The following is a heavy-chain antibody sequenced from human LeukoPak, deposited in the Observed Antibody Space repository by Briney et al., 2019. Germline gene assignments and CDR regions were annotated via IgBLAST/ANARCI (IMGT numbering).Heavy chain of an antibody. CDR2: IKQDGSEK. Sequence: GGSLRLSCAASGFTFSSYWMSWVRQAPGKGLEWVANIKQDGSEKYYVDSVKGRFTISRDNAKNSLYLQMNSLRGEDTAVYYCARAGGTYYGIAFDMWGQGTMVTVSS. CDR3: ARAGGTYYGIAFDM. CDR1: GFTFSSYW. J-gene: IGHJ3*02. V-gene: IGHV3-7*01. D-gene: IGHD1-26*01.